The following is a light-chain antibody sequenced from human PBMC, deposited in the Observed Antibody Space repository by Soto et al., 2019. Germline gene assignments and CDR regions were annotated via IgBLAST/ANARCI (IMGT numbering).Light chain of an antibody. V-gene: IGKV3-11*01. CDR1: QSVSNY. CDR3: QQRSHWPPLT. Sequence: EIVLTQSPATLSLSPGERATLSCRASQSVSNYLAWYQQKPGQAPRILIYDASNRATGIPARFSGSGSGTDFTLNISSLEPEDVAVSYCQQRSHWPPLTFGGGTKVEIK. J-gene: IGKJ4*01. CDR2: DAS.